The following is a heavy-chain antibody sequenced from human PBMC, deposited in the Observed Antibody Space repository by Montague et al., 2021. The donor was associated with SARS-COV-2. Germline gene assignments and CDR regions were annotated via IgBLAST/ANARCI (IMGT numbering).Heavy chain of an antibody. V-gene: IGHV6-1*01. J-gene: IGHJ6*02. CDR3: ARGLWFGELLSLCYYYGMDV. Sequence: NDYAVSVKSRITINPDTSKNQFSLQLNSVTAENTAVYYCARGLWFGELLSLCYYYGMDVWGRGTTVTVSS. D-gene: IGHD3-10*01. CDR2: N.